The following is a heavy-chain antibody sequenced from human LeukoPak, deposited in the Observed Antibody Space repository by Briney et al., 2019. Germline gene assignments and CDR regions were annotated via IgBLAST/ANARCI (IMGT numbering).Heavy chain of an antibody. V-gene: IGHV1-2*02. J-gene: IGHJ5*02. CDR2: INPNSGGT. CDR3: ARSARPYYYGSGSYGDWFDP. Sequence: ASVKVSCKASGYTFTAYYMHWVRQPPGQGLEWRGWINPNSGGTNYAQKFQGRVTMTRNTSISTAYVELSSLRSEDTAVYYCARSARPYYYGSGSYGDWFDPWGQGTLVTVSS. D-gene: IGHD3-10*01. CDR1: GYTFTAYY.